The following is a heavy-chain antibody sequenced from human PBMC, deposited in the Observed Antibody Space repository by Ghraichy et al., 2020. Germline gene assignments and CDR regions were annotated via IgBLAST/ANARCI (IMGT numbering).Heavy chain of an antibody. J-gene: IGHJ4*02. CDR3: ARDSGAKNPYYFDY. CDR2: IYSGGST. Sequence: GGSLRLSCAASGFTVSSNYMSWVRQAPGKGLEWVSVIYSGGSTYYADSVKGRFTISRDNSKNTLYLQMNSLRAEDTAVYYCARDSGAKNPYYFDYWGQGTLVTVSS. D-gene: IGHD1-14*01. CDR1: GFTVSSNY. V-gene: IGHV3-53*01.